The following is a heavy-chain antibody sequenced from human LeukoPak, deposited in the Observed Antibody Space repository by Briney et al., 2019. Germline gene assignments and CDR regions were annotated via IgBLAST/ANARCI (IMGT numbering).Heavy chain of an antibody. CDR1: GYSISSGYY. J-gene: IGHJ5*02. CDR3: ARGWELVVPAAMGLGWFDP. V-gene: IGHV4-38-2*02. Sequence: SETLSLTCTVSGYSISSGYYWGWIRQPPGKGLEWIGSIYRDGSTYYNPSLKSRVTISEDTSKNQFSLKLNSVTAADTAVYYCARGWELVVPAAMGLGWFDPWGQGTLVTVSS. D-gene: IGHD2-2*01. CDR2: IYRDGST.